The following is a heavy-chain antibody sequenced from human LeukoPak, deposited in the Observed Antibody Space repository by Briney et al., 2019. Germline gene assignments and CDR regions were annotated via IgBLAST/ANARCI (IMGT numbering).Heavy chain of an antibody. D-gene: IGHD6-19*01. CDR1: GGTFSSYA. CDR3: ARDIAVAGGNWFDP. CDR2: IIPILGIA. Sequence: SVKVSCKASGGTFSSYAISWVRQAPGQGLEWMGRIIPILGIANYAQKFQGRVTITADESTSTAYMERSSLRSEDTAVYYCARDIAVAGGNWFDPWGQGTLVTVSS. J-gene: IGHJ5*02. V-gene: IGHV1-69*04.